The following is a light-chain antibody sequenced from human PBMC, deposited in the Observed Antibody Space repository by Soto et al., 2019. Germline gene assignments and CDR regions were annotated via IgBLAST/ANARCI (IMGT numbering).Light chain of an antibody. CDR2: DNT. CDR1: GSNIGAGHD. CDR3: QSFDRDLSGVL. J-gene: IGLJ3*02. Sequence: QSVLTQPASVSAAPGQRVTISCSGSGSNIGAGHDVHWYQQLPGSAPKLLIYDNTNRPTGVPDRFSGSRSGTSASLAIARLQAEAEADYYCQSFDRDLSGVLFGGGTQLTV. V-gene: IGLV1-40*01.